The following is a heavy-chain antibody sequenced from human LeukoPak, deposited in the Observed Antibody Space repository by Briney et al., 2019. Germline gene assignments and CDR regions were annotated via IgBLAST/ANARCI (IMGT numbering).Heavy chain of an antibody. V-gene: IGHV4-34*01. CDR3: AKKAGYSGYGPQPGCFDP. D-gene: IGHD5-12*01. CDR1: GGSFSGYY. Sequence: SETLSHTCAVYGGSFSGYYWSWIHQPPGKGLEWIVEINHSGSTHYHPSLKSRVTISVDTSKNQFSLKLSSVTAADTAVYYCAKKAGYSGYGPQPGCFDPWGQGTLVTVSS. CDR2: INHSGST. J-gene: IGHJ5*02.